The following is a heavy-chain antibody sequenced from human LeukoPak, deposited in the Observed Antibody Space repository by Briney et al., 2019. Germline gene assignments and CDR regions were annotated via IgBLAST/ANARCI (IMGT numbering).Heavy chain of an antibody. Sequence: GGSLRLSCAASGFTFSYNAMSWVRQAPGKGLEWVAVISYDGSNKYYADSVKGRFTISRDNSKNTLYLQMNSLRAEDTAVYYCARESMGSSRAFDYWGQGTLVTVSS. CDR3: ARESMGSSRAFDY. J-gene: IGHJ4*02. D-gene: IGHD1-26*01. V-gene: IGHV3-30-3*01. CDR1: GFTFSYNA. CDR2: ISYDGSNK.